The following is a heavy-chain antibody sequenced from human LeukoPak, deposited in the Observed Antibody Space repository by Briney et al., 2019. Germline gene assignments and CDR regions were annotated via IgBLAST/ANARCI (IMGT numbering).Heavy chain of an antibody. CDR1: GGSINSYY. CDR3: ARGGYYGSGNDFRFDP. J-gene: IGHJ5*02. Sequence: SETLSLTCTVSGGSINSYYWSWIRQPPGKGLECIGYIHYTGSTNYNPSLTSRVTISVDTSKNQFSLKLSSVTAADTAIYYCARGGYYGSGNDFRFDPWGQGTLVTVSS. D-gene: IGHD3-10*01. CDR2: IHYTGST. V-gene: IGHV4-59*01.